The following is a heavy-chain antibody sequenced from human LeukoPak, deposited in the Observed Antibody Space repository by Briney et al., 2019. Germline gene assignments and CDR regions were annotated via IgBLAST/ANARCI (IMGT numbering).Heavy chain of an antibody. D-gene: IGHD5-18*01. V-gene: IGHV4-34*01. J-gene: IGHJ4*02. CDR2: VSYTGNT. CDR3: ARGRYTYGNAFDY. Sequence: SETLSLTCAVYGGSFSGYYWSWIRQPPGKGLEWIGSVSYTGNTYYNPSLKSRVTISVDTSKNQFSLKLTSVTAADTAVYYCARGRYTYGNAFDYWGQGTLVTVSS. CDR1: GGSFSGYY.